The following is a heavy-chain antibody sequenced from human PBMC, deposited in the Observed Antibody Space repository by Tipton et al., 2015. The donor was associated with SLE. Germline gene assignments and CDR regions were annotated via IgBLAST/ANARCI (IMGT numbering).Heavy chain of an antibody. D-gene: IGHD1-1*01. J-gene: IGHJ4*02. V-gene: IGHV4-59*08. Sequence: GLVKPSETLSLNCGVSGGSITSYYWSWIRQSPGKGLEWIGNIYYSGSTNYNPSLKSRVTLSVDTSKNQISLKLTSVTAADTAVYYCARRSDWNDYWGQGTLVTVSS. CDR1: GGSITSYY. CDR3: ARRSDWNDY. CDR2: IYYSGST.